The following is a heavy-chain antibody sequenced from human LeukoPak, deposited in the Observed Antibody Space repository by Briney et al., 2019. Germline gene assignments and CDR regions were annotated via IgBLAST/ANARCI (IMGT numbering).Heavy chain of an antibody. D-gene: IGHD5-18*01. CDR1: GFTFSSYG. CDR3: AKDAVDTAIPSWFDP. CDR2: IRYDGSNK. Sequence: TGGSLRLSXAASGFTFSSYGMHWVRQPPGKGLEWLAFIRYDGSNKYYADSVKGRFTISRDNSKNTLYLQMNSLRAEDTAVYYCAKDAVDTAIPSWFDPWGQGTLVTVSS. V-gene: IGHV3-30*02. J-gene: IGHJ5*02.